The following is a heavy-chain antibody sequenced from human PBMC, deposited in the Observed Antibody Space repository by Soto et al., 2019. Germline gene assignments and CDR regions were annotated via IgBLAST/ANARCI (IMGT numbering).Heavy chain of an antibody. CDR2: ISYDGSNK. Sequence: GGSLRLSCAASGFTFSSYGMHWVRQAPGKGLEWVAVISYDGSNKYYADSVKGRFTISRDNSKNTLYLQMNSLRAEDTAVYYCAKDRKDIVVVVAATPPLDAFDIWGQGTMVTVSS. D-gene: IGHD2-15*01. J-gene: IGHJ3*02. CDR3: AKDRKDIVVVVAATPPLDAFDI. CDR1: GFTFSSYG. V-gene: IGHV3-30*18.